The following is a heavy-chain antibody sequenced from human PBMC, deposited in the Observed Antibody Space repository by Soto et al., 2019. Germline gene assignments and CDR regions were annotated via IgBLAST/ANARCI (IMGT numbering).Heavy chain of an antibody. V-gene: IGHV4-59*08. CDR3: ARSTAGTVDY. CDR2: IYYSGST. J-gene: IGHJ4*02. Sequence: PFEPLSLPCTVSDGSISSYYWSWLRQAPGKGLEWIGSIYYSGSTNYNPSLKSRVTISVDTSRSQFSLELSSVTAADTAVYFRARSTAGTVDYWGQGTLVTVS. D-gene: IGHD6-13*01. CDR1: DGSISSYY.